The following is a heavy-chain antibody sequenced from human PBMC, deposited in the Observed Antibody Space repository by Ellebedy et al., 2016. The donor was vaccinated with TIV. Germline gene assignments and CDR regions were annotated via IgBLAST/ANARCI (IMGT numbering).Heavy chain of an antibody. CDR1: GFPFSRYA. J-gene: IGHJ6*02. CDR3: TNTYPEEGLDV. Sequence: GESLKISXEASGFPFSRYAMSWVRQAPGKWLEWVSSISFNGADTWYAGSVKGRFTISRDNSKKTVYLQMNSLRAEDTAKYYCTNTYPEEGLDVWGQGTTVTVSS. V-gene: IGHV3-23*01. CDR2: ISFNGADT. D-gene: IGHD2-21*01.